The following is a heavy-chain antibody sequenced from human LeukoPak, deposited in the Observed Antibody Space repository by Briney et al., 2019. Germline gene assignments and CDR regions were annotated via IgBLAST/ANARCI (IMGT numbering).Heavy chain of an antibody. CDR2: IYYSGIT. V-gene: IGHV4-39*07. D-gene: IGHD2-21*01. CDR1: GASISNSDRY. J-gene: IGHJ4*02. Sequence: SETLSLTCTVSGASISNSDRYWGWIRQPPGKGLEWIGSIYYSGITYHNPSLKSRVTISVDTSKNQFSLKLSSVTAADTAVYYCARDLAGHFGGFYFDYWGQGTLVTVSS. CDR3: ARDLAGHFGGFYFDY.